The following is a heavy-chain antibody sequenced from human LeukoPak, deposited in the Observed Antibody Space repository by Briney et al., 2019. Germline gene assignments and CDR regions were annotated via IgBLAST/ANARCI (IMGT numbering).Heavy chain of an antibody. Sequence: PSETLSLTCAVYGGSFSGYYWSWIRQPPGKGLEWIGEINHSGSTNYNPSLKSRVTISVDTSKNQFSLKLSSVTAADTAVYYCARGLVYGDYEFGYWGQGTLVTVSS. CDR2: INHSGST. D-gene: IGHD4-17*01. V-gene: IGHV4-34*01. J-gene: IGHJ4*02. CDR1: GGSFSGYY. CDR3: ARGLVYGDYEFGY.